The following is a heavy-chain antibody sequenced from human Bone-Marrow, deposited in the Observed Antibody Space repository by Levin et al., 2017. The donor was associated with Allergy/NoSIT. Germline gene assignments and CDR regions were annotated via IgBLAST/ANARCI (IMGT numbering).Heavy chain of an antibody. D-gene: IGHD2-15*01. V-gene: IGHV3-11*01. Sequence: GESLKISCTASGFTFSDHYMAWIRRAPGKGLEWISYISSRSSAIYYADSVRGRFSISRDDPKRSVYLHMSSLKAEDTAVYYCARIFGSEETFDLWGQGTTVIVSS. CDR3: ARIFGSEETFDL. CDR1: GFTFSDHY. J-gene: IGHJ3*01. CDR2: ISSRSSAI.